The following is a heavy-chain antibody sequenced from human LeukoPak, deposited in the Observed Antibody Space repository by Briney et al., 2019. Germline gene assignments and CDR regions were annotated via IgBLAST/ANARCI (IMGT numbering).Heavy chain of an antibody. V-gene: IGHV4-59*08. CDR3: ATGTSWFDP. J-gene: IGHJ5*02. Sequence: PSETLSLTCTVSGGSISSYYSNWVRQPPGKGLEWIGYIYYSGSTNYNPSLKSRVTISIDTSKNRFSLKMTSLTAADTAVYYCATGTSWFDPWGQGTLVTVSS. CDR1: GGSISSYY. CDR2: IYYSGST.